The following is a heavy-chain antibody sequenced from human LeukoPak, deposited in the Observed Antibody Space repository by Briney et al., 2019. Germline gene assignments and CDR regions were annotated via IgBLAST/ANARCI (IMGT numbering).Heavy chain of an antibody. CDR1: GGSISSGGYY. Sequence: PSETLSLTCTVSGGSISSGGYYWSWIRQPPGKGLEWIGYIYHSGSTYYNPSLKSRVTISVDRSKNQFSLKLSSVTAADTAVYYCARQQEVAAAGMTWFDPWGQGTLVTVSS. V-gene: IGHV4-30-2*01. J-gene: IGHJ5*02. CDR3: ARQQEVAAAGMTWFDP. CDR2: IYHSGST. D-gene: IGHD6-13*01.